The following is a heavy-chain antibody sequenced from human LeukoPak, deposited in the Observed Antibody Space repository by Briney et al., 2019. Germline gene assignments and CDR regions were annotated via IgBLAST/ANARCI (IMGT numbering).Heavy chain of an antibody. CDR1: GDSITNHY. J-gene: IGHJ4*02. V-gene: IGHV4-59*11. CDR2: IYYNGII. D-gene: IGHD3-10*01. CDR3: ARDLIERPYSSGSYWVY. Sequence: PSETLSLTCIVSGDSITNHYWSLIRRPPGKGLEWIGYIYYNGIINYNPSLKSRVTISVDTSKNQFSLKLSSVTAADTAVYYCARDLIERPYSSGSYWVYWGQGTLVTVSP.